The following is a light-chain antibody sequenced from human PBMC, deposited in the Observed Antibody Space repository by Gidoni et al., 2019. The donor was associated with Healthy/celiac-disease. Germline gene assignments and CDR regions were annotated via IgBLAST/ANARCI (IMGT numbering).Light chain of an antibody. CDR1: SSDVGSYNL. CDR3: CSYAGSSTLV. Sequence: QSALSQTASVSVSPGQSITISCTGTSSDVGSYNLVSWYQQHPGKAPKLMIYEVSKRPSGVSNRFSGSKSGNTASLTISGRQAEDEADYYCCSYAGSSTLVFGGGTKLTVL. J-gene: IGLJ2*01. V-gene: IGLV2-23*02. CDR2: EVS.